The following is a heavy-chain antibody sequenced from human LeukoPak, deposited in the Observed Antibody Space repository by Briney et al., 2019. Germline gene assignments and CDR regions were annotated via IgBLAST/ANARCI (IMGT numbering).Heavy chain of an antibody. CDR1: GFTFSNYS. V-gene: IGHV3-21*01. CDR3: AKSDYFDP. CDR2: ISSSSSYI. Sequence: GGSLRLSCAASGFTFSNYSMNWVRQAPGKGLEWVSSISSSSSYIHYADSVKGRFTISRGNAKNSLYLQMNSLRVEDTAFYYCAKSDYFDPWGLGTLVTVSS. J-gene: IGHJ5*02. D-gene: IGHD1-26*01.